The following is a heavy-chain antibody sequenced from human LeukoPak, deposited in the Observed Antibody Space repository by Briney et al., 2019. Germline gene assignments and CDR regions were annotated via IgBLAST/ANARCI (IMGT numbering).Heavy chain of an antibody. V-gene: IGHV4-59*01. CDR2: IYYSGST. CDR3: ARGKEYSSSWYPYFDY. CDR1: GGSISSYY. Sequence: SETLSLTCTVSGGSISSYYWSWIRQPPGKGLEWIGYIYYSGSTNYNPSLKSRVTISVDTSKNQFSLKLSSVTAADTAVYYCARGKEYSSSWYPYFDYWGQGTLVTVSS. D-gene: IGHD6-13*01. J-gene: IGHJ4*02.